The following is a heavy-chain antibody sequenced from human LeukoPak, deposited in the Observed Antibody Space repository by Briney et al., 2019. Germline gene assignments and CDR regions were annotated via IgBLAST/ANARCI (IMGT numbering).Heavy chain of an antibody. J-gene: IGHJ4*01. Sequence: GGSLRLSCAASGFTFSSYGMHWVRQAPGKGLEWVAVISYDGSNKYYADSVKGRFTISRDNSKNTLYLQMNSLSAADTAVYYCARLDYFDIWRPYGDNPPFDYWGHGTLVTVSS. V-gene: IGHV3-30*03. CDR1: GFTFSSYG. CDR2: ISYDGSNK. CDR3: ARLDYFDIWRPYGDNPPFDY. D-gene: IGHD3-9*01.